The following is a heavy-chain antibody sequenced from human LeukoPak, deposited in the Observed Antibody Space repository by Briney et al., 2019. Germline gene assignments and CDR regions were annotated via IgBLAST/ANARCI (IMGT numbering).Heavy chain of an antibody. J-gene: IGHJ4*02. CDR3: ARGRTPYGSPVDY. CDR1: GGSISSYY. Sequence: PSETLSLTCTVSGGSISSYYWSWIRQPPGKGLEWIGEINHSGSANYNPSLKSRVTISVDTSKNQFSLKLSSVTAADTAVYYRARGRTPYGSPVDYWGQGTLVTVSS. D-gene: IGHD3-10*01. CDR2: INHSGSA. V-gene: IGHV4-34*01.